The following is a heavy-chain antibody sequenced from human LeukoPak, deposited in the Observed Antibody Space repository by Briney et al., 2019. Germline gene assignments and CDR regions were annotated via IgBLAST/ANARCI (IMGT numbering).Heavy chain of an antibody. CDR2: IKNKADGETI. Sequence: GGSLRLSCAASGFTFTSAWMNWVRQAPGKGLEWVGRIKNKADGETIDYAAPVKGRFTFSRDDSKNMLYLQMNSLKSEDTAVYYCSTLTSRGLSDSWGQGTLVTVSS. D-gene: IGHD1-20*01. J-gene: IGHJ4*02. CDR1: GFTFTSAW. V-gene: IGHV3-15*07. CDR3: STLTSRGLSDS.